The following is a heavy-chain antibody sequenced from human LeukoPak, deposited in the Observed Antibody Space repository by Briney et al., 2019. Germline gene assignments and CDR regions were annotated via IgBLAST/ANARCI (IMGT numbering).Heavy chain of an antibody. Sequence: SETPSLTCTVSGGSISSYYWSWIRQHPGRGLEWIGFIYSSGSTNYNPSLKSRVTISVDTSKNQFSLKLSSVTAADTAVYYCARLSDNSGYYRPFFDYWGQGTLVTVSS. J-gene: IGHJ4*02. CDR2: IYSSGST. D-gene: IGHD3-22*01. CDR3: ARLSDNSGYYRPFFDY. V-gene: IGHV4-4*09. CDR1: GGSISSYY.